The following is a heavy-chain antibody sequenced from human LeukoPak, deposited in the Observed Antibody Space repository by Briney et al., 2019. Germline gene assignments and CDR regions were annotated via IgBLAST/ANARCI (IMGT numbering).Heavy chain of an antibody. J-gene: IGHJ4*02. Sequence: AEGSLRLSCAASGFTFDDYAMHWVRQAPGKGLEWDSLISGDGGSTYYADSVKGRFTISRDNSKNSLYLQMNSLRTEDTALYYCAKDMRGYFDCWGQGTLVTVSS. D-gene: IGHD3-10*01. CDR3: AKDMRGYFDC. CDR2: ISGDGGST. V-gene: IGHV3-43*02. CDR1: GFTFDDYA.